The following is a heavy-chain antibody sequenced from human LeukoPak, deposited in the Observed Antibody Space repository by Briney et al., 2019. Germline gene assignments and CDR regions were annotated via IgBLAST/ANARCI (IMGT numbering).Heavy chain of an antibody. CDR3: ARDRALRYFDWLFQY. J-gene: IGHJ1*01. V-gene: IGHV3-30-3*01. CDR2: ISYDGSNK. CDR1: GFTFSNYA. D-gene: IGHD3-9*01. Sequence: GGSLRLSCAASGFTFSNYAMSWVRQAPGKGLEWVAVISYDGSNKYYADSVKGRFTISRDNSKNTLYLQMNSLRAEDTAVYYCARDRALRYFDWLFQYWGQGTLVTVSS.